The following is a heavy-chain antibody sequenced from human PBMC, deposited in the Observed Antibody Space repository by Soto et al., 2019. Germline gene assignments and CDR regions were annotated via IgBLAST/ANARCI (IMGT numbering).Heavy chain of an antibody. CDR3: AKCPTGYDIYGMDV. J-gene: IGHJ6*02. CDR1: GFTFDDYA. CDR2: ISWDGGST. D-gene: IGHD3-3*01. V-gene: IGHV3-43D*04. Sequence: QTGGSLRLSCAASGFTFDDYAMHWVRQAPGKGLEWVSLISWDGGSTYYADSVEGRFTISRDNSKNSLYLQMNSLRAEDTALYYCAKCPTGYDIYGMDVWGQGTTVTVSS.